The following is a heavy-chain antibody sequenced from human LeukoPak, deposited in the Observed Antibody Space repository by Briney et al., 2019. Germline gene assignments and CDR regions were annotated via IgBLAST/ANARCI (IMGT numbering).Heavy chain of an antibody. J-gene: IGHJ4*02. CDR1: GGSFSGYY. V-gene: IGHV4-34*01. Sequence: SETLSLTCAVYGGSFSGYYWSWIRQPPGKGLEWIGEINHSGSTNYNPSLKSRVTISVDTSKNQFSLKLSSVTAADTAVYYCAGLGDYGDYGDYWGQGTLVTVSS. CDR2: INHSGST. CDR3: AGLGDYGDYGDY. D-gene: IGHD4-17*01.